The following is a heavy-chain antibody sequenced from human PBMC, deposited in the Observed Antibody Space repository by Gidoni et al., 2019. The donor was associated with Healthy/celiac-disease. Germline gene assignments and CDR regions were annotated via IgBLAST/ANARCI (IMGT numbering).Heavy chain of an antibody. D-gene: IGHD2-15*01. J-gene: IGHJ4*02. CDR1: GFPFSSYG. CDR3: AKDSEIVVVVAALDY. CDR2: ISYDGSNK. V-gene: IGHV3-30*18. Sequence: QVQLVESGGGVVRPGRSLRLSCDASGFPFSSYGMHWVRQAPGKGLEWVAVISYDGSNKYYADSVKGRFTISRDNSKNTLYLQMNSLRAEDTAVYYCAKDSEIVVVVAALDYWGQGTLVTVSS.